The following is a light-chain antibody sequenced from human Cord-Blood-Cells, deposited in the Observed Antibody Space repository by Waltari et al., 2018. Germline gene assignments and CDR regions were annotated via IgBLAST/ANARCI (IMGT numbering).Light chain of an antibody. V-gene: IGKV3-11*01. CDR3: QQRSNWLYS. J-gene: IGKJ2*03. CDR2: DAS. CDR1: QSVSSY. Sequence: IVLTQSPATLAFSPGERAPLPRRASQSVSSYLAWYQQKPGQAPRPLSYDASNRATGIPARFSGSGSGTDFTLTISSLEPEDFAVYYCQQRSNWLYSFGQGTKLEIK.